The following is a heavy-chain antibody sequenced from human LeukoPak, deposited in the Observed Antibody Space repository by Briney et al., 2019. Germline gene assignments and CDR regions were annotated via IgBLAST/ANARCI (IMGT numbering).Heavy chain of an antibody. D-gene: IGHD4-17*01. CDR3: ARLRFDYGDYFDY. Sequence: GGSLRLSCAASGFTVSSNYMSWVRQAPGKGLEWVSVIYSGGSTYYADSVKGRFTISRDNSKNTLYLQMNSLRAEDTAVYYCARLRFDYGDYFDYWGQGTLVTVSS. J-gene: IGHJ4*02. CDR1: GFTVSSNY. CDR2: IYSGGST. V-gene: IGHV3-66*01.